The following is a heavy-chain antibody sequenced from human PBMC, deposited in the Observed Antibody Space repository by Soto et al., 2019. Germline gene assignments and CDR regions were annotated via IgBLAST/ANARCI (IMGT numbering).Heavy chain of an antibody. CDR2: IYYSVTA. J-gene: IGHJ1*01. Sequence: PSETLSLTCSVSGDSIRSYYWSWIRQRPGKGLEWIGLIYYSVTATYNPSLKSRVTISMDTSKNQFSLRLSSVTAADTAVYYCVGEGALATCGVVWGQGAPVTVSS. CDR3: VGEGALATCGVV. D-gene: IGHD3-3*01. V-gene: IGHV4-59*01. CDR1: GDSIRSYY.